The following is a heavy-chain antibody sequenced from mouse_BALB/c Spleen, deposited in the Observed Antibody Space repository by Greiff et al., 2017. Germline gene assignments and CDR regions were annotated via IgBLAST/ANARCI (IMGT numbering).Heavy chain of an antibody. CDR1: GFSLSRYS. CDR2: IWGGGST. J-gene: IGHJ4*01. CDR3: ARRGLDYGSSGAMDY. V-gene: IGHV2-6-4*01. D-gene: IGHD1-1*01. Sequence: VQRVESGPGLVAPSQSLSITCTVSGFSLSRYSVHWVRQPPGKGLEWLGMIWGGGSTDYNSALKSRLSISKDNSKSQVFLKMNSLQTDDTAMYYCARRGLDYGSSGAMDYWGQGTSVTVSS.